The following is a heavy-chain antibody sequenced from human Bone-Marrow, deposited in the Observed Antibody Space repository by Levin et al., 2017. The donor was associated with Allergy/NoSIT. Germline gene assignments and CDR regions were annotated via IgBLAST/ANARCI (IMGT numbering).Heavy chain of an antibody. Sequence: GGSLRLSCAASGFTISDYYMSWIRQAPGKGLEWVSYIRSSSSYTNHADFVEGRFTISRDNAKNSLFLQMNSLRAEDTAVYYCARESGQLGYYNYYGMDVWGQGTMVTVSS. D-gene: IGHD6-13*01. CDR2: IRSSSSYT. V-gene: IGHV3-11*05. CDR1: GFTISDYY. J-gene: IGHJ6*02. CDR3: ARESGQLGYYNYYGMDV.